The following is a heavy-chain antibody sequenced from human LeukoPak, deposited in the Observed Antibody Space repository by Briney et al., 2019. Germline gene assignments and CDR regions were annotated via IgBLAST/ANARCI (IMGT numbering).Heavy chain of an antibody. V-gene: IGHV4-59*08. CDR2: IYYSGST. D-gene: IGHD4-23*01. CDR3: ARRDPVVTRFDY. J-gene: IGHJ4*02. CDR1: GGSISSYY. Sequence: SETLSLTCTVSGGSISSYYWSWIRQPPGKGLEWIGYIYYSGSTNYNPSLKSRVTISVDTSKNQFSLKLSSVTAADTAVYYCARRDPVVTRFDYWGQGTLVTVSS.